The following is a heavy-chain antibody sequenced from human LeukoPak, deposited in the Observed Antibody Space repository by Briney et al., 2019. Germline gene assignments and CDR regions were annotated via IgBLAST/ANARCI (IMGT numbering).Heavy chain of an antibody. V-gene: IGHV3-30*02. CDR2: IRDDGSRK. CDR3: AKSGGSGWYWFDY. CDR1: GFSFNTFA. J-gene: IGHJ4*02. Sequence: GGSLRLSCAASGFSFNTFAMHWVRQAPGKGLEWVAFIRDDGSRKDYADSVKGRFTISRDNPKNTLYLQMNSLRAEDTAVYYCAKSGGSGWYWFDYWGQGTQVTVSS. D-gene: IGHD6-19*01.